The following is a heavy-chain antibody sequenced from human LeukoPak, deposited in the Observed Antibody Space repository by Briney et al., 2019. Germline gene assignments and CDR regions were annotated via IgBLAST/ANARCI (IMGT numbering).Heavy chain of an antibody. D-gene: IGHD5-12*01. V-gene: IGHV3-74*01. CDR2: INGDGRSA. CDR3: ARDYFGYSGYDP. CDR1: GFTFSSYG. Sequence: GGSLRLSCAASGFTFSSYGMHWVRQAPGKGLVWVSRINGDGRSANYADSVKGRFTISRDNAKNTLYLQMNSLRAEDTAVYYCARDYFGYSGYDPTGQGTLVTVSS. J-gene: IGHJ5*02.